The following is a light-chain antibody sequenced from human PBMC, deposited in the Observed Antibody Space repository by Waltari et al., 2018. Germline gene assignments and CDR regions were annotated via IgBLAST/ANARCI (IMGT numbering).Light chain of an antibody. CDR1: SSDVGGYNY. CDR2: GVT. V-gene: IGLV2-14*01. Sequence: QSALTQPASVSGSPGQSITISCTGTSSDVGGYNYVSWFQQHPGKAPKVMIYGVTNRPSGVTLRFSGSKSGNTASLTISGLQAEDEADYYCSSYTSSSTFVFGTGTRVTVL. J-gene: IGLJ1*01. CDR3: SSYTSSSTFV.